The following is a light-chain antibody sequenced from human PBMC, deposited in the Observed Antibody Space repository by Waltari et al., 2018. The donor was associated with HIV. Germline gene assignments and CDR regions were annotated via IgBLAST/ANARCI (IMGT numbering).Light chain of an antibody. V-gene: IGLV3-1*01. CDR2: QDN. J-gene: IGLJ2*01. Sequence: YEVTQPPSLSVSPGQTASITCSGDNLGEKYACWYQQKQGQSPVLVIYQDNKRPSGIPERFSGSNSGNTATLTISETQAMDEADYYCLAWDIDTVIFGGGTKLTVL. CDR3: LAWDIDTVI. CDR1: NLGEKY.